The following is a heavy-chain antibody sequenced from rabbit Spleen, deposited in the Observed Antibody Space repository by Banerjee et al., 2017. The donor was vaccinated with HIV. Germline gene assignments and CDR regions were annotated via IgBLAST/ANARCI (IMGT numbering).Heavy chain of an antibody. V-gene: IGHV1S47*01. D-gene: IGHD4-1*01. J-gene: IGHJ4*01. CDR2: IDPIFGTT. CDR3: VREVAAKFSL. Sequence: QEQLVESGGGLIQPGGSLKLSCKASGFDFSHYGVSWVRQAPGKGLEWIGYIDPIFGTTAYATWVNDRFTISRHNAQSTLFLQLNSLTAADTATYFCVREVAAKFSLWGPGTLVTVS. CDR1: GFDFSHYG.